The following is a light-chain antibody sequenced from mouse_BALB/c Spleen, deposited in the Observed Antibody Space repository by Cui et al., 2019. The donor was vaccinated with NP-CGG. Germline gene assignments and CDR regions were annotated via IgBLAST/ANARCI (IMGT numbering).Light chain of an antibody. J-gene: IGLJ1*01. CDR1: TGAVTTSNY. V-gene: IGLV2*02. Sequence: QAVVTQESALTTSPGGTVIFTCRSSTGAVTTSNYANWVQEKPDHLITGLIGGTSNRAQGVPVRFSGSLIGDKAALTITGAQTEDDAMYFCALWYSTHWVFGGGTKLTVL. CDR2: GTS. CDR3: ALWYSTHWV.